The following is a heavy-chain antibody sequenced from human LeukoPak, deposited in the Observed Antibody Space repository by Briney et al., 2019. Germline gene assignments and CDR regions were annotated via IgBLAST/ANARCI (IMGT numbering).Heavy chain of an antibody. CDR2: ISSSSSTI. CDR3: ARGQYYYDSSGYYRY. J-gene: IGHJ4*02. Sequence: GGSLRLSCAASGFTFSSYSMNWVRQAPGKGLEWVSYISSSSSTIYYADSVKGRFTISRDNAKNSLYLQMNSLRAEDTAVYYCARGQYYYDSSGYYRYWGQGTLVTVSS. CDR1: GFTFSSYS. V-gene: IGHV3-48*01. D-gene: IGHD3-22*01.